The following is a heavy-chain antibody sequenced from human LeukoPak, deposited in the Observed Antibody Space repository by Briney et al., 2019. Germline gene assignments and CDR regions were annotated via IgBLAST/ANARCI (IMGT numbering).Heavy chain of an antibody. D-gene: IGHD1-7*01. CDR2: IYSGGST. Sequence: GGSLRLSCTASGFSFERYAMSWVRQAPGKGLEWVSVIYSGGSTYYADSVKGRFTISRDNSKNTLYLQMNSLRAEDTAVYYCARVAGTTYYYYGMDVWGQGTTVTVSS. CDR3: ARVAGTTYYYYGMDV. V-gene: IGHV3-66*01. J-gene: IGHJ6*02. CDR1: GFSFERYA.